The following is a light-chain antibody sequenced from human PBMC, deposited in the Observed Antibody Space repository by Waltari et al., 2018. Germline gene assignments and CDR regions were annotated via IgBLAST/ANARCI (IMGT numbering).Light chain of an antibody. Sequence: QSALTQPASVSGSPGQSITISCTGTNTDVGGYNYVSWYQHPPGKATKLMIYDVSNRPSGISYLFSGSKSGNTASLTISGLQAEDEADYYCTSYTTSSTPHVVFGGGTKLSVL. CDR1: NTDVGGYNY. CDR2: DVS. V-gene: IGLV2-14*03. CDR3: TSYTTSSTPHVV. J-gene: IGLJ2*01.